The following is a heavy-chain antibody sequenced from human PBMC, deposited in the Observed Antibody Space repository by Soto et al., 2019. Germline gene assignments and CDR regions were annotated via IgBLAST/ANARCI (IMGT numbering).Heavy chain of an antibody. J-gene: IGHJ6*04. Sequence: ASVTVSCKPSGYTFTGYYMHWVRQAPGQGREWMGWINPNSGGTNYAQKFQGWVTMTRDTSISTPNMGLGRLGSEATAVYSCAVGQFLEWPPYGMDVWGKGTTVTVSS. CDR3: AVGQFLEWPPYGMDV. CDR1: GYTFTGYY. V-gene: IGHV1-2*04. D-gene: IGHD3-3*01. CDR2: INPNSGGT.